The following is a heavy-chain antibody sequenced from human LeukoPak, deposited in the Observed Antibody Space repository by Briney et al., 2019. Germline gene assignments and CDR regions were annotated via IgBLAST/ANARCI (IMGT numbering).Heavy chain of an antibody. CDR3: ANLGHSGSYSDY. Sequence: ASVKVSCKASGYTFTGYYMHWVRQAPGQGLEWMGWINPNSGGTNYAQRFQGRVTMTRDTTISTAYMELSRLRSDDTAVYYCANLGHSGSYSDYWGQGTLVTVSS. J-gene: IGHJ4*02. CDR1: GYTFTGYY. D-gene: IGHD3-10*01. V-gene: IGHV1-2*02. CDR2: INPNSGGT.